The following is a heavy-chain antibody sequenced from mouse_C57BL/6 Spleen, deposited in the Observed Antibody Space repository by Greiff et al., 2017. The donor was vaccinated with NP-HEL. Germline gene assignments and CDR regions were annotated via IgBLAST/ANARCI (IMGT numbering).Heavy chain of an antibody. V-gene: IGHV1-15*01. D-gene: IGHD1-1*01. CDR3: ARSSNYYGSSLDY. CDR2: IDPETGGT. J-gene: IGHJ2*01. Sequence: QVQLKQSGAELVRPGASVTLSCKASGYTFTDYEMHWVKQTPVHGLEWIGAIDPETGGTAYNQKFKGKAILTADKSSSTAYMELSSLTSEDSAVYFCARSSNYYGSSLDYWGQGTTLTVSS. CDR1: GYTFTDYE.